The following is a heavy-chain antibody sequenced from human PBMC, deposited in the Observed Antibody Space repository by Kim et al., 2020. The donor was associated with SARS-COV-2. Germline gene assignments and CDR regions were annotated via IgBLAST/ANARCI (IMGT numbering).Heavy chain of an antibody. CDR2: INESGNI. D-gene: IGHD3-3*01. CDR3: ARNDFWSGPTALDV. J-gene: IGHJ3*01. Sequence: SETLSLTCGVYGGSLSGYHWSWIRQSPEKGLEWIGEINESGNINYNPSLKSRVPMSVDTSKNQFSLRLKSVTPADTAAYYCARNDFWSGPTALDV. V-gene: IGHV4-34*01. CDR1: GGSLSGYH.